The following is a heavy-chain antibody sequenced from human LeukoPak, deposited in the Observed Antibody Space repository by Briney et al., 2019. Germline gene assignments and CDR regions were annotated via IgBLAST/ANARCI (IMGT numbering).Heavy chain of an antibody. CDR3: ARDAIDWLSDYNEDDWFDP. D-gene: IGHD3-9*01. J-gene: IGHJ5*02. CDR2: INPSGGST. CDR1: GYTFTSYY. V-gene: IGHV1-46*01. Sequence: ASVKVSCKASGYTFTSYYMHWVRQAPGQGPEWMGIINPSGGSTSYAQKFQGRVTMTRDTSTSTVYMELSSLRSEDTAVYYCARDAIDWLSDYNEDDWFDPWGQGTLVTVSS.